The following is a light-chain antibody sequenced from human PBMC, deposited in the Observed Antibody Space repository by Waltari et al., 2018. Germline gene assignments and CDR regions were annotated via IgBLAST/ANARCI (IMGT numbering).Light chain of an antibody. CDR3: CSYAGSYV. CDR1: SSDVGGYNY. Sequence: QSALTQPRSVSGSPGQSVTISCTGTSSDVGGYNYVSWYQQHPGKHPKLMIYDVSKRPSGVPARCSGSNSGDTASLPISGLQACDEADDYCCSYAGSYVVGTGTKVTVL. V-gene: IGLV2-11*01. CDR2: DVS. J-gene: IGLJ1*01.